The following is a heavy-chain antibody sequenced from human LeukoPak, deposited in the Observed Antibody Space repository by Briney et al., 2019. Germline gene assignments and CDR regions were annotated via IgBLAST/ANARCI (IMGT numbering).Heavy chain of an antibody. D-gene: IGHD3-22*01. CDR1: GFTFSGSA. CDR3: TRPSFDSSVSGVVY. CDR2: IRSKANNYAT. J-gene: IGHJ4*02. V-gene: IGHV3-73*01. Sequence: GGSLKLSCATSGFTFSGSAIHWVRQASGKGLEWVGRIRSKANNYATTDVASVRGRFTISRDDSKNTAYLQMNSLKTEDTAVYYCTRPSFDSSVSGVVYWGQGTLVTVSS.